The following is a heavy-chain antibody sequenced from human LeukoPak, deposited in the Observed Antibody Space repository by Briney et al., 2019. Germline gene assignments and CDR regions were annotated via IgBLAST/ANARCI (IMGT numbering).Heavy chain of an antibody. D-gene: IGHD6-6*01. V-gene: IGHV6-1*01. J-gene: IGHJ6*02. CDR1: GDSVSSDSSV. CDR3: VRQRSSSSFYYGLDV. CDR2: TYHRSKWHD. Sequence: SQTLSLTCAVSGDSVSSDSSVWNWIRKSPSRGLEWLGRTYHRSKWHDDYALSVRSRITINPDTSKNQFSLQLSSVTPEDTAVYYCVRQRSSSSFYYGLDVWGQGTTVTVSS.